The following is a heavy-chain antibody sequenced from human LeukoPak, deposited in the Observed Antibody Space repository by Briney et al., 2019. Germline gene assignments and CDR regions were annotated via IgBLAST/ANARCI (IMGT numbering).Heavy chain of an antibody. CDR1: GFILSSYE. Sequence: GGSLRVSCAASGFILSSYEMNWVRQAPGKGLEWVSYISSSGSSIFYPDSVKGRFTISRDSAKNSLYLQMNSLRAEDTAVYYCARRFDLWGRGTRVPVSS. J-gene: IGHJ2*01. V-gene: IGHV3-48*03. CDR3: ARRFDL. CDR2: ISSSGSSI.